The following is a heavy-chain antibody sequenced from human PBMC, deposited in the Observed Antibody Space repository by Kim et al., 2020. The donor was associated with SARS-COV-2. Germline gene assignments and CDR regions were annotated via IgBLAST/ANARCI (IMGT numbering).Heavy chain of an antibody. CDR3: ARDSITNYGSGSQDQR. V-gene: IGHV4-59*01. Sequence: SLKSRVTISVDTSKNQFSLKLSSVTAADTAVYYCARDSITNYGSGSQDQRWGQGTLVTVSS. D-gene: IGHD3-10*01. J-gene: IGHJ4*02.